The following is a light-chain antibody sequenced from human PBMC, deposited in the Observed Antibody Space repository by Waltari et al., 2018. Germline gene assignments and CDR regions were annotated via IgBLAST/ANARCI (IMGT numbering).Light chain of an antibody. V-gene: IGLV2-14*03. J-gene: IGLJ2*01. CDR1: SSDVGAYNY. Sequence: QSALTQPASVSGSPGQSLTISCNGTSSDVGAYNYVSWYQQHPGRAPRLMIYGVTIRPSGVSIRFSGSKSGNTASLTISGLQPEDEAYYYCSSYTTSDTLVFAGGTKLTVL. CDR2: GVT. CDR3: SSYTTSDTLV.